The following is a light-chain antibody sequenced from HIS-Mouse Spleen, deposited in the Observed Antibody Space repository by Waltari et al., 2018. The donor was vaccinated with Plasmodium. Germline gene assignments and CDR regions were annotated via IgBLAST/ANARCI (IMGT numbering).Light chain of an antibody. CDR2: EGS. CDR1: SSDVGSYNL. Sequence: QSALTQPASVSGSPGQSITISCTGTSSDVGSYNLVSWYQQHPGKAPKLLSDEGSTRPSGVCNRFSGSESGKTASLTISGLQAEDEADYYGCSYAGSSTLVVGGGTKLTVL. J-gene: IGLJ2*01. V-gene: IGLV2-23*01. CDR3: CSYAGSSTLV.